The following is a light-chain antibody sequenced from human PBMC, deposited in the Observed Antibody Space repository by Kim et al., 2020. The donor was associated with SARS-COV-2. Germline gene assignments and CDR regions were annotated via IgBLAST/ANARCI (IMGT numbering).Light chain of an antibody. V-gene: IGKV3-20*01. CDR3: QQYGSSPWT. CDR2: GAS. J-gene: IGKJ1*01. Sequence: PGERATLSCRASQSVGSSYLAWYQQKPGQAPRLLIYGASSRATGIPDRFSGSGSGTDFTLTISSLEPEDFAVYYCQQYGSSPWTFGQGTKV. CDR1: QSVGSSY.